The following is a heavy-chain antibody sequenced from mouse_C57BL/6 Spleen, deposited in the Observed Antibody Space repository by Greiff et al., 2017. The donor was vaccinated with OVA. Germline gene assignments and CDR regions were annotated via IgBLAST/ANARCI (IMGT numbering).Heavy chain of an antibody. J-gene: IGHJ2*01. CDR1: GYTFTGYW. V-gene: IGHV1-9*01. D-gene: IGHD1-1*01. Sequence: VMLVESGAELMKPGASVKLSCKATGYTFTGYWIAWVQQRPGHGLEWLGEILPGSGSTNYNENFKGKATFTADTSYNTAYLQLSSLTTEDAANYDCAIITSYFDYWGQGTTLTVSS. CDR2: ILPGSGST. CDR3: AIITSYFDY.